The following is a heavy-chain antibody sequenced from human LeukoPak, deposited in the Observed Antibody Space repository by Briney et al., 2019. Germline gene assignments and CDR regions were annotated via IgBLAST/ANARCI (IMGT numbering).Heavy chain of an antibody. CDR2: IYWDDDK. Sequence: VSGPTLVKPTQTLTLTCTFSGFSLSTRGGGVGWIRQPPGKALEWLSLIYWDDDKRYSPSLKSRLTITKDTSKNQVVLTMTNMDPVDTATYYCAHAYNTVRIGPPFDYWGQGTLVTVSS. D-gene: IGHD4-17*01. CDR1: GFSLSTRGGG. CDR3: AHAYNTVRIGPPFDY. J-gene: IGHJ4*02. V-gene: IGHV2-5*02.